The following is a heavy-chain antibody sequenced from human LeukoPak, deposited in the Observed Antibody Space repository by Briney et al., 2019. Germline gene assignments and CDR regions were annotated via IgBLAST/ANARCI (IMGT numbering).Heavy chain of an antibody. Sequence: GGSLRLSCAASGFTFSSFAMSWVRQSPGKGLEWVSAITGSGGSTYYADSVRGRFTISRDNSKNTLYLQMNSLRAEDTAVYYCAKTFLHYGDYDCWGQGTLVTVSS. J-gene: IGHJ4*02. CDR3: AKTFLHYGDYDC. D-gene: IGHD4-17*01. V-gene: IGHV3-23*01. CDR2: ITGSGGST. CDR1: GFTFSSFA.